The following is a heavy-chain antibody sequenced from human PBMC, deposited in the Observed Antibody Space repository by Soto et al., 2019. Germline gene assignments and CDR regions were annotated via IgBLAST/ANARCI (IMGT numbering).Heavy chain of an antibody. CDR2: IYYSGST. V-gene: IGHV4-39*01. CDR1: GGSISSSSYY. D-gene: IGHD4-17*01. Sequence: SETLSLTCTVSGGSISSSSYYWGWIRQPPGKGLEWIGSIYYSGSTYYNPSLKSRVTISIDTSKNQFSLKLSSVTAADTAVYYCASTATVTKYYWGQGTLVTVSS. CDR3: ASTATVTKYY. J-gene: IGHJ4*02.